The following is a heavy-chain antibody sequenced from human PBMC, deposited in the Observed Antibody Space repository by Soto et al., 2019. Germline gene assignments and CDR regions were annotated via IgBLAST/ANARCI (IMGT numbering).Heavy chain of an antibody. J-gene: IGHJ6*02. Sequence: QVQLVQSGAEVKKPGASVKVSCKASGYTFTSYDINWVRQATGQGLEWMGWMNPNSGNTGYAQKFRGRVTMTRNTSISTAYMEPSSLRAEDTAVYYCARERTGTTSMDVRCQGTTVTVSS. CDR3: ARERTGTTSMDV. CDR2: MNPNSGNT. CDR1: GYTFTSYD. V-gene: IGHV1-8*01. D-gene: IGHD1-1*01.